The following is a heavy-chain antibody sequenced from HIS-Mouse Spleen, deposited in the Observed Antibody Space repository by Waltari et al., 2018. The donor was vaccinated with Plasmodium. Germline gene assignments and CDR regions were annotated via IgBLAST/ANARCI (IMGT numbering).Heavy chain of an antibody. D-gene: IGHD3-3*01. Sequence: QVQLVESGGGVVQPGRSLRLSCAAPGSTFGRYGMHWVRQAPGKGLEWVAVISYDGSNKYYADSVKGRFTISRDNSKNTLYLQMNSLRAEDTAVYYCAKEVLGYYDFWSRPDYWGQGTLVTVSS. CDR2: ISYDGSNK. J-gene: IGHJ4*02. CDR3: AKEVLGYYDFWSRPDY. CDR1: GSTFGRYG. V-gene: IGHV3-30*18.